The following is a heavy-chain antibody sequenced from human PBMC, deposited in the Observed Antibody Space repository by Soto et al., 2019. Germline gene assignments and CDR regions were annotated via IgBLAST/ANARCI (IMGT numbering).Heavy chain of an antibody. CDR1: GGTFSSYA. V-gene: IGHV1-69*01. CDR3: ARNSALGQQQGAVALTIYYYYYGMDV. D-gene: IGHD6-19*01. J-gene: IGHJ6*02. Sequence: QVQLVQSGAEVKKPGSSVKVSCKASGGTFSSYAISWVRQAPGQGLEWMGGIIPIFGTANYAQKFQGRVTISADESTSTAYMELSRLRSEDTAVYYCARNSALGQQQGAVALTIYYYYYGMDVWGQGTTVTVSS. CDR2: IIPIFGTA.